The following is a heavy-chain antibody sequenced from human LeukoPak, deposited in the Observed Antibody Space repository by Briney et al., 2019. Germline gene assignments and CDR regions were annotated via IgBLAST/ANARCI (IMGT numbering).Heavy chain of an antibody. D-gene: IGHD1-26*01. Sequence: GGSLRLSCAASGFTFSRYAMSWVREAPGKGLEWVSAISGSGGSTYYADSVKGRFTISRDNSKNTLYLQMNSLRAEDTAVYYCAKDRIVGATSSAFDIWGQGTMVTVSS. CDR3: AKDRIVGATSSAFDI. CDR1: GFTFSRYA. J-gene: IGHJ3*02. V-gene: IGHV3-23*01. CDR2: ISGSGGST.